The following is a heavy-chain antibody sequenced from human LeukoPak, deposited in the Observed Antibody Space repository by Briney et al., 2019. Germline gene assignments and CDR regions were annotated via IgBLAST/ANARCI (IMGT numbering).Heavy chain of an antibody. CDR1: GFTFSDYY. D-gene: IGHD2-2*01. CDR3: ARDQGGYCSSTSCYEAYYYMDV. Sequence: PGGSLRLSCAASGFTFSDYYMSWIRQAPGKGLEWVSYISSSGSTIYYADSVKGRFTISRDNAKNSLYLQMNSLRAEDTAVYYCARDQGGYCSSTSCYEAYYYMDVWGKGTTVTVSS. V-gene: IGHV3-11*04. CDR2: ISSSGSTI. J-gene: IGHJ6*03.